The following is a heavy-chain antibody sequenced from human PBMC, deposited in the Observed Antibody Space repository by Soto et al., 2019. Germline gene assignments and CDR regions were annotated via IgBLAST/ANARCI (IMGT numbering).Heavy chain of an antibody. D-gene: IGHD4-17*01. J-gene: IGHJ4*02. CDR2: IRSKSNSYAT. CDR1: GFTFSGSA. CDR3: TRGYGDYVRDY. V-gene: IGHV3-73*01. Sequence: EVQLVESGGGVVQPGGSLKLSCAVSGFTFSGSAMHWVRQASGKGLAWVGRIRSKSNSYATAYAASVKGRFTIARDDSKNTAYLQMNSLKTEDPAVYYCTRGYGDYVRDYWGQGTLVTVSS.